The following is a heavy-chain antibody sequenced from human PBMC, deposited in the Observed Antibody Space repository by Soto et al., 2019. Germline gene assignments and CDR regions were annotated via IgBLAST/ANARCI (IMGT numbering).Heavy chain of an antibody. CDR3: AKVEGSGTLGAFDV. Sequence: EVQLLESGGGLVQPGGSLRLSCAASGFTFRSYAMSWVRQAPGKGLEWVSVISGGGGSTYYGDSVKGRFTNSRDNSKNTLSLQMSSLRAEDTALYYCAKVEGSGTLGAFDVWGQGTVVTVSS. J-gene: IGHJ3*01. V-gene: IGHV3-23*01. D-gene: IGHD3-10*01. CDR1: GFTFRSYA. CDR2: ISGGGGST.